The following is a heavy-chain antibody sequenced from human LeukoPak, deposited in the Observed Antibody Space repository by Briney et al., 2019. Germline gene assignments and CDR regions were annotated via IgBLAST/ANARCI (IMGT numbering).Heavy chain of an antibody. CDR3: AKGDDSGYDYYAFDI. V-gene: IGHV3-23*01. CDR1: GFTFSSYA. J-gene: IGHJ3*02. CDR2: ISGSGGST. Sequence: GGSLRLSCAASGFTFSSYAMSWVRQAPGKGLEWVSAISGSGGSTYYADSVKGRFTISRDNSKNTLYLQMNSLRAEDTALYYCAKGDDSGYDYYAFDIWGQGTMVIVSS. D-gene: IGHD5-12*01.